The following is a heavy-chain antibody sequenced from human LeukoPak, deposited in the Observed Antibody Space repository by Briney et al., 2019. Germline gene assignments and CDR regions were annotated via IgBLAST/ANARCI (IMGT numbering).Heavy chain of an antibody. V-gene: IGHV4-34*01. D-gene: IGHD6-13*01. Sequence: SETLSLTCAVYGGSFSGYYWSWIRQPPGKGLEWIGEINHSGSTNYNPSLKSRVTISVDTSKNQFSLKLSSVTAADTAVYYCARAQGGSSWTPTTYWGQGTLVTVSS. CDR2: INHSGST. CDR1: GGSFSGYY. CDR3: ARAQGGSSWTPTTY. J-gene: IGHJ4*02.